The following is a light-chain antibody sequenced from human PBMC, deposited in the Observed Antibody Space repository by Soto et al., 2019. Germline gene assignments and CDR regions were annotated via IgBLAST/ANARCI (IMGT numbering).Light chain of an antibody. J-gene: IGKJ5*01. V-gene: IGKV3-15*01. CDR2: GAS. Sequence: EIVMTQSPATLSVSPGQRATLCWRASQSVSSNLAWYQQKPGQGPRLLIYGASTRATGIPARFSGSGSGTEFTLTISSLQSEDFAVYYCQQYNNWPPPITFGQGTRLE. CDR3: QQYNNWPPPIT. CDR1: QSVSSN.